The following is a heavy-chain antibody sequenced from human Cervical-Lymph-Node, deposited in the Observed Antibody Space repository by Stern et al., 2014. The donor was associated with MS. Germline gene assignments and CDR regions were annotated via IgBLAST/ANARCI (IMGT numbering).Heavy chain of an antibody. CDR1: GDSISTRSDY. Sequence: QVQLQESGPGLVKPSETLSLTCTVSGDSISTRSDYWGWIRQAPGEGLEWIGTIDDAGTTYYNSSLRSRASMPVDTSKRQSPLRLSCVTAADTALYYCARQHSSGWYDYWGQGTLVTVSS. J-gene: IGHJ4*02. V-gene: IGHV4-39*01. CDR2: IDDAGTT. CDR3: ARQHSSGWYDY. D-gene: IGHD6-19*01.